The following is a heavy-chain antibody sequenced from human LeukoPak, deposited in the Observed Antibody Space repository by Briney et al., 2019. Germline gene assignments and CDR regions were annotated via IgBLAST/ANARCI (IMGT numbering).Heavy chain of an antibody. J-gene: IGHJ4*02. CDR2: INHSGST. Sequence: TSETLSLTCTVSGGSISSSSYYWGWIRQPPGKGLEWIGEINHSGSTNYNPSLKSRVTISVDTSKNQFSLKLSSVTAADTAVYYCARLPYGDYGATDFDYWGQGTLVTVSS. CDR1: GGSISSSSYY. V-gene: IGHV4-39*07. D-gene: IGHD4-17*01. CDR3: ARLPYGDYGATDFDY.